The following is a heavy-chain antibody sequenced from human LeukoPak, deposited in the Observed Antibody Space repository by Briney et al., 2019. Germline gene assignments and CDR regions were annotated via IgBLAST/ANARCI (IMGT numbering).Heavy chain of an antibody. J-gene: IGHJ4*02. CDR2: IWYDGSNK. Sequence: GRSLRLSCAASGFTFSSYGMHWVRQAPGKGLEWVAVIWYDGSNKYYADSVKGRFTISRDNSKNTLYLQMNSLRAEDTAVYYCARQSIAARLWCDYWGQGTLVTVSS. CDR1: GFTFSSYG. V-gene: IGHV3-33*01. CDR3: ARQSIAARLWCDY. D-gene: IGHD6-6*01.